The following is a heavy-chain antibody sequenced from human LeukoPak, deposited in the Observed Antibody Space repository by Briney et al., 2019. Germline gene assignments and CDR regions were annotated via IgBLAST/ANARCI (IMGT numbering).Heavy chain of an antibody. J-gene: IGHJ3*02. D-gene: IGHD3-10*01. CDR2: INHSGST. Sequence: SETLSLTCAVYGGSFSGYCWNWIRQPPGKGLEWIGEINHSGSTNYNPSLKSRVTISVDTSKNQFSLRLSSVTAADTAVYYCARGGYYGSGRDAFDIWGQGTMVTVSS. CDR1: GGSFSGYC. V-gene: IGHV4-34*01. CDR3: ARGGYYGSGRDAFDI.